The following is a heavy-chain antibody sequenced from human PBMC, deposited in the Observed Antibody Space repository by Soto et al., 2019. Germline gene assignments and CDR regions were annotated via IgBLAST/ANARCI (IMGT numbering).Heavy chain of an antibody. CDR1: GYSFTTYW. D-gene: IGHD6-19*01. J-gene: IGHJ6*02. CDR3: VGGHFLLLPATDLRLGDYYGMDV. V-gene: IGHV5-51*01. Sequence: GESLKISCKGSGYSFTTYWIAWVRQLPGKGLEWMGSIYPGDSDTRYSPSFQGQVTVSVDKSITTAYLQWSSLKASDTAMYFCVGGHFLLLPATDLRLGDYYGMDVWGQGTTVTVSS. CDR2: IYPGDSDT.